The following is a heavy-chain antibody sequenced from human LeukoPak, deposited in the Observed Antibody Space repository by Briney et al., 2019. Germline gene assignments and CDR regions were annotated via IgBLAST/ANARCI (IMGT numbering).Heavy chain of an antibody. V-gene: IGHV3-21*01. J-gene: IGHJ6*04. CDR2: ISSSNYHI. D-gene: IGHD3-10*02. Sequence: PGGSLRLSCAASGFTFSSYIMNWIRQAPGKGLEWVSSISSSNYHIYYADSMKGRFTISRDNAKNSLYLQMNSLRAEDAAVYYCAELGITMIGGVWGKGTTVTISS. CDR1: GFTFSSYI. CDR3: AELGITMIGGV.